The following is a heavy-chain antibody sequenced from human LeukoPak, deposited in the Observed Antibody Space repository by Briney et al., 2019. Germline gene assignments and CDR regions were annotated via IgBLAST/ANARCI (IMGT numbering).Heavy chain of an antibody. J-gene: IGHJ4*02. Sequence: GGSLRLPCAASGFTVSSNYMSWVRQAPGKGLEWVSVIYSGGSTYYADSVKGRFTISRDNSKNTLYLQMNSLRAEDTAVYYCAREYSSSSGYYFDYWGQGTLVTVSS. CDR1: GFTVSSNY. CDR3: AREYSSSSGYYFDY. V-gene: IGHV3-53*01. D-gene: IGHD6-13*01. CDR2: IYSGGST.